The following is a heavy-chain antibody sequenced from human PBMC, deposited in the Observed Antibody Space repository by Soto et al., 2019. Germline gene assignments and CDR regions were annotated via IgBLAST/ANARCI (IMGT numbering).Heavy chain of an antibody. V-gene: IGHV1-69*13. CDR2: IIPIFGTA. Sequence: SVKVSCKASGGTFSSYAISWVRQAPGQGLEWMGGIIPIFGTANYAQKFQGRVTITADESTSTAYMELSSLRSEDTAVYYWAREIAGATAEGMDVWGQGTTVTVSS. CDR3: AREIAGATAEGMDV. CDR1: GGTFSSYA. J-gene: IGHJ6*02. D-gene: IGHD1-26*01.